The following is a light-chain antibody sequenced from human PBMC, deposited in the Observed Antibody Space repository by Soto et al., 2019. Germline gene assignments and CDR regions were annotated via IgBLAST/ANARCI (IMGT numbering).Light chain of an antibody. CDR1: RSNIGAGYD. CDR2: GNS. J-gene: IGLJ2*01. Sequence: QSVLTQPPSVSGAPGQRVTLSCTGSRSNIGAGYDVQGYQQLPGTAPKLLIYGNSNPPSGFPDRFSGSNSGTSASLAITVLHSEDEADYYCQSYDSSLSRVFGGGTKLTVL. CDR3: QSYDSSLSRV. V-gene: IGLV1-40*01.